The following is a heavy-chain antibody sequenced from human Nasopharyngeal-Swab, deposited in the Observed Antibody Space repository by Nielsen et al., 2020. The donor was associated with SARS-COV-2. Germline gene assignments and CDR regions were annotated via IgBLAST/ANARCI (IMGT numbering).Heavy chain of an antibody. CDR1: GFTFDDYA. D-gene: IGHD6-19*01. Sequence: GGSLRLSCAASGFTFDDYAMHWVRQAPGKGLEWVSCITWNSDSLGYADSVKGRFTISRDNARNSLYLQMNSLRAEDTALYSCAKGRMAGSNYYYYYDMDVWGQGTTVTVPS. V-gene: IGHV3-9*01. CDR3: AKGRMAGSNYYYYYDMDV. J-gene: IGHJ6*02. CDR2: ITWNSDSL.